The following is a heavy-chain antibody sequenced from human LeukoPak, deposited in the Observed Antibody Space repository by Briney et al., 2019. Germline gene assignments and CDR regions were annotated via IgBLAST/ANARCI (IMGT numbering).Heavy chain of an antibody. J-gene: IGHJ4*02. CDR2: INWNGGST. Sequence: RPGGSLRLSCAASGFTFDDYGMSWVRQAPGKGLEWVSGINWNGGSTGYADSVKGRFTISRDNAKYSLYLQMNSLRAEDTALYYCARASGYSSSWYGSVYWGQGTLVTVSS. V-gene: IGHV3-20*04. CDR3: ARASGYSSSWYGSVY. D-gene: IGHD6-13*01. CDR1: GFTFDDYG.